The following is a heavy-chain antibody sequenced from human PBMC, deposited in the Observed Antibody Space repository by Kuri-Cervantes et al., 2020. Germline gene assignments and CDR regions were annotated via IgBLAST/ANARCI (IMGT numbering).Heavy chain of an antibody. CDR3: ARASKEWLDFDY. J-gene: IGHJ4*02. V-gene: IGHV4-39*07. CDR1: GGSISSSSYY. D-gene: IGHD6-19*01. Sequence: SETLSLTCTVSGGSISSSSYYWGWIRQPPGKGLEWIGSIYYSGSTYYNPSLKSRVTMSVDTSKNQFSLKLSSVTAADTAVYYRARASKEWLDFDYWGQGTLVTVSS. CDR2: IYYSGST.